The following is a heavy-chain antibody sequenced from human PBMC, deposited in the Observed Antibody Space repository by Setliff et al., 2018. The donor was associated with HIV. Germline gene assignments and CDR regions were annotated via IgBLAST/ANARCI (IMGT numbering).Heavy chain of an antibody. Sequence: LSLTCTVSGGSISPYYWSWIRQPAGKGLECIGRIYSSGSTNYNPSLRSRVTMSVDTSKNQISLKLSSVTAADTAVYSCARDCSGYHKNYYYYYYMDVWGKGTTFTVSS. CDR1: GGSISPYY. J-gene: IGHJ6*03. V-gene: IGHV4-4*07. CDR3: ARDCSGYHKNYYYYYYMDV. D-gene: IGHD3-22*01. CDR2: IYSSGST.